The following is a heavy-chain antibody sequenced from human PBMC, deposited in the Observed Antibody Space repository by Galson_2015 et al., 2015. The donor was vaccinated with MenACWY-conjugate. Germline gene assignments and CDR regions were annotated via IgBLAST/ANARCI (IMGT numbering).Heavy chain of an antibody. V-gene: IGHV4-39*01. CDR3: ARHHYGSGNYYYDVIDY. CDR1: GGSVSSSSYY. J-gene: IGHJ4*02. D-gene: IGHD3-10*01. CDR2: IYYSGST. Sequence: ETLSLTCTVSGGSVSSSSYYWGWIRQPPGKGLEWIGSIYYSGSTNYNPSLKSRVTISVDTSKNRFSLKLSSVTAADTAVYYCARHHYGSGNYYYDVIDYWGQGTLVTVSS.